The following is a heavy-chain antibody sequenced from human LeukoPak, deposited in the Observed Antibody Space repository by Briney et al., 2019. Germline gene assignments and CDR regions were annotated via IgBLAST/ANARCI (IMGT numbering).Heavy chain of an antibody. V-gene: IGHV4-59*01. J-gene: IGHJ4*02. CDR1: GGSISSYY. CDR3: AREHVWGSYRHFDY. CDR2: IYYSGST. Sequence: KPSETLSLTCTVSGGSISSYYWSWIRQPPEKGLEWIGYIYYSGSTNYNPSLKSRVTISVDTSKNQFSLKLSSVTAADTAVYYCAREHVWGSYRHFDYWGQGTLVTVSS. D-gene: IGHD3-16*02.